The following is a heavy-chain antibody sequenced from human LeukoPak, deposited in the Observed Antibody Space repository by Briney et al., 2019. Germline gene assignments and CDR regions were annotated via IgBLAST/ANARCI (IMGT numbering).Heavy chain of an antibody. V-gene: IGHV3-66*01. J-gene: IGHJ4*02. Sequence: GGSLRLSCAASGFTVSSNYMSWVRQAPGKGLEWVSVIYSGGSTYYADSVKGRFTISRDNAKNSLYLQMNSLRAEDTAVYYCAREYYDILGTFDYWGQGTLVTVSS. D-gene: IGHD3-9*01. CDR3: AREYYDILGTFDY. CDR2: IYSGGST. CDR1: GFTVSSNY.